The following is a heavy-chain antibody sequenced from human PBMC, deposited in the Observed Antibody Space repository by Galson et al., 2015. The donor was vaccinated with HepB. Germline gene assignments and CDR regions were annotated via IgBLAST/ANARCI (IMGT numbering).Heavy chain of an antibody. J-gene: IGHJ4*02. V-gene: IGHV1-69*13. CDR2: IIPIFGTA. CDR3: ARVRDYYDSSGQGSYFDY. CDR1: GGTFSSYA. Sequence: SVKVSCKASGGTFSSYAISWVRQAPGQGLEWMGGIIPIFGTANYAQKFQGRVTITADESTSTAYMELSSLRSEDTAVYYCARVRDYYDSSGQGSYFDYWGQGTLVTVSS. D-gene: IGHD3-22*01.